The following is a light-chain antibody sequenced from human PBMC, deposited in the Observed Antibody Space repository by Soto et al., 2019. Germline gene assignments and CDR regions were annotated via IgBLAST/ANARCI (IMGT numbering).Light chain of an antibody. CDR1: TSDVGLYNL. CDR2: EVD. J-gene: IGLJ3*02. Sequence: QSALTQPASVSGSPGQSITISCSGTTSDVGLYNLVSWYQQHPGKAPKLVIYEVDKRPSGVSNRFSGSRSGNTASLTISGLQSEDEATYFSSSYAGSRWVFGGGTKLTVL. CDR3: SSYAGSRWV. V-gene: IGLV2-23*02.